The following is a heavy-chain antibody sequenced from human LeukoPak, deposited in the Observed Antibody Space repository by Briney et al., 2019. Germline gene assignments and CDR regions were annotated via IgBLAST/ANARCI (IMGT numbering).Heavy chain of an antibody. D-gene: IGHD7-27*01. V-gene: IGHV3-20*04. Sequence: GTSLRLSCAASGFTFDDHGMGWVRQVPGKALEWVSGINWNGETTAYADSVKGRFSISRDSARNSLFLQMNSLRVEDTALYYCAREGGANWDPFDYWGQGTLVTVSS. CDR2: INWNGETT. J-gene: IGHJ4*02. CDR1: GFTFDDHG. CDR3: AREGGANWDPFDY.